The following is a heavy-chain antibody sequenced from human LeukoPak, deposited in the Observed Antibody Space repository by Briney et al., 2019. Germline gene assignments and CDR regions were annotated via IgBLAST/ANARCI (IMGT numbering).Heavy chain of an antibody. Sequence: GTSLRLSCAASGFTFSSYAMHWVRQAPGKGLEWVAVISYDGSNKYYADSVKGRFTISRDNSKIALYLQMNSLRAEDTAVYYCARDPTQYLRYGYFDYWGQGTLVTVSS. D-gene: IGHD4-11*01. CDR2: ISYDGSNK. CDR1: GFTFSSYA. J-gene: IGHJ4*02. CDR3: ARDPTQYLRYGYFDY. V-gene: IGHV3-30-3*01.